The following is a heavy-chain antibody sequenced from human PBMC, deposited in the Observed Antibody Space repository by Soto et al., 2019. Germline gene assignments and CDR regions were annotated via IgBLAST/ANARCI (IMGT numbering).Heavy chain of an antibody. CDR2: ISSSSSYI. V-gene: IGHV3-21*01. CDR3: VRDLRFCVIKSCYANGYYLYGMNV. CDR1: GFTFNSYS. D-gene: IGHD2-2*01. J-gene: IGHJ6*02. Sequence: GGSLRLSCAASGFTFNSYSMNWVRQAPGKGLEWVSSISSSSSYIYYADSVKGRFTISRDNAKNSLYLEMNSLRAEDTAVYYCVRDLRFCVIKSCYANGYYLYGMNVWGQGTTVTVSS.